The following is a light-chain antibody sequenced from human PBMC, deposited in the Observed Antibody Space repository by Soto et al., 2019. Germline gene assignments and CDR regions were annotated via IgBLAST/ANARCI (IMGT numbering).Light chain of an antibody. J-gene: IGLJ2*01. CDR1: FSNIGRNY. CDR2: RNN. Sequence: QSAVSQPPSASGTPGQRVTISCSGGFSNIGRNYVSWYQHLPGAAPNLLIYRNNQRPSGVPDRFSGSKSGTSASLAISGLRSGDEADYYCAVWDDSLGGRLFGGGTKLTVL. CDR3: AVWDDSLGGRL. V-gene: IGLV1-47*01.